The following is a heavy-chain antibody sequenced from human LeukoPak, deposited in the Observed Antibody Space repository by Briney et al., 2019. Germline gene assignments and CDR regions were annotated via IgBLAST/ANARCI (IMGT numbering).Heavy chain of an antibody. J-gene: IGHJ6*03. V-gene: IGHV1-8*03. D-gene: IGHD2-2*01. CDR2: MNPNSGNT. Sequence: ASVKVSCKACGYTFTSYDINWVRQATGQGLEWMGWMNPNSGNTGYAQKFQGRVTITRNTSISTAYLERSSLRSEDTAVYYCAREHEEVVPAAYNLRYYHYMVVWGKGTTVTVSS. CDR3: AREHEEVVPAAYNLRYYHYMVV. CDR1: GYTFTSYD.